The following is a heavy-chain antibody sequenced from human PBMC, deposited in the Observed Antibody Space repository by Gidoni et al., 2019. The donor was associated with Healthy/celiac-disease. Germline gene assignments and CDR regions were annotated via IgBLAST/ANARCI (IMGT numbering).Heavy chain of an antibody. CDR3: ARVPQYCSGGSCYPDY. CDR2: INSDGSST. CDR1: GFTFSSYW. J-gene: IGHJ4*02. D-gene: IGHD2-15*01. V-gene: IGHV3-74*01. Sequence: EVQLVESGGGLVQPGGSLRLSCAASGFTFSSYWMHWVRQAPGKGLVWVSRINSDGSSTSYADSVKCRFTISRDNAKNTLYLQMNSLRAEDTAVYYCARVPQYCSGGSCYPDYWGQGTLVTVSS.